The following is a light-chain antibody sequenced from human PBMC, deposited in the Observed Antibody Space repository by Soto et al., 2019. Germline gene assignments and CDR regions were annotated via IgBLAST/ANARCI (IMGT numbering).Light chain of an antibody. CDR2: GAS. J-gene: IGKJ5*01. CDR1: RGVSANY. CDR3: QQYGYSPIT. Sequence: DSLLTQSPCTLSLSPGEGATLSCRASRGVSANYLAWYQQKPGQAPTLLIYGASSRATGIPDRFSGSGSGTDFTLTISRLEPEDFVVYYCQQYGYSPITFGQGTRLEIK. V-gene: IGKV3-20*01.